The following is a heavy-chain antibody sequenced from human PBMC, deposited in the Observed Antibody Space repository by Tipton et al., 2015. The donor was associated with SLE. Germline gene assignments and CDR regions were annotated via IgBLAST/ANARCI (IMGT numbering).Heavy chain of an antibody. CDR1: GFPFSSYG. CDR3: TKGQLRLIDP. J-gene: IGHJ5*02. D-gene: IGHD2-2*01. Sequence: SLRLSCAASGFPFSSYGMSWVRQAPGKGLEWVGFIRSKAYGGTTEYAASVKGRFTISRDDSKSIAYLQMNSLKTEDTAVYYCTKGQLRLIDPWGQGTLVTVSS. CDR2: IRSKAYGGTT. V-gene: IGHV3-49*04.